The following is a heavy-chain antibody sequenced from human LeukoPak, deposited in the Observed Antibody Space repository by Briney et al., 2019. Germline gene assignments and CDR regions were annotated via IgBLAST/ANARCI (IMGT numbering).Heavy chain of an antibody. CDR1: GFTVSSNY. D-gene: IGHD3-22*01. J-gene: IGHJ4*02. V-gene: IGHV3-53*01. CDR2: IYSGGST. Sequence: PGGSLRLSCAASGFTVSSNYMSWVRQAPGKGLEWVSVIYSGGSTYYADSVKGRFTISRVNSKNTLYLQMNSLRAEDTAVYYCARGGLLEGDYYDSTDEGGKYYFDYWGQGTLVTVSS. CDR3: ARGGLLEGDYYDSTDEGGKYYFDY.